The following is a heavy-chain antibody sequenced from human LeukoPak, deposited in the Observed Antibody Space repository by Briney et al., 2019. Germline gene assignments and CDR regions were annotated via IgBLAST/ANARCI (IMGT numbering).Heavy chain of an antibody. CDR1: GFTFSSYG. CDR2: IWYDGSNK. Sequence: GGSLRLSCAASGFTFSSYGMPWVRQAPGKGLEWVGVIWYDGSNKYYADSVKGPFTISRDNAKNSLYLQMNSLRAEDTAVYYCARDEVGAFDIWGQGTMVTVSS. V-gene: IGHV3-33*01. D-gene: IGHD1-26*01. J-gene: IGHJ3*02. CDR3: ARDEVGAFDI.